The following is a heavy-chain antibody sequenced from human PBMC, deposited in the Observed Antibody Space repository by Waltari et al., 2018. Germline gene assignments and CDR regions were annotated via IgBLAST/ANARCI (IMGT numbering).Heavy chain of an antibody. CDR2: ITHSGST. J-gene: IGHJ3*01. CDR1: GESFSGYY. Sequence: QVQLQQWGAGLLKPSETLSLSCAVYGESFSGYYWTWVRQSPGKGLEWIGEITHSGSTYYNPALKGRVTISVDSSKNQFSLRLTSVTAADTAVYYCAGGLRVRTFDVWGQGTMVNVSS. V-gene: IGHV4-34*01. CDR3: AGGLRVRTFDV. D-gene: IGHD3-22*01.